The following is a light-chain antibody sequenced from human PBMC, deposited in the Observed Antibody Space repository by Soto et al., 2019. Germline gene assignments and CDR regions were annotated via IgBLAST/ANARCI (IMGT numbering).Light chain of an antibody. J-gene: IGKJ1*01. CDR2: HAS. CDR1: QSISTW. Sequence: DIQMNESPSPLPSSVGDRVTITCRASQSISTWLAWYQQKPGRAPKVLIYHASNLQSGVLSRFSGSGSGTEFTLTISSLQPDDFATYYCQQYISYSFGQGTKVDIK. CDR3: QQYISYS. V-gene: IGKV1-5*01.